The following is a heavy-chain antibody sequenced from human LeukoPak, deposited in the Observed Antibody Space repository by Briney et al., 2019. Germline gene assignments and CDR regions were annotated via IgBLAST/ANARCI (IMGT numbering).Heavy chain of an antibody. CDR1: GGSIISGGYY. CDR3: AKSGDGYNFDY. D-gene: IGHD5-24*01. Sequence: SQTLSLTCTVSGGSIISGGYYWSWIRQHPGMGLEWIGYIYYSGTTYYNPSLKSRVTISVDTSNNQFSLKVTSVTAADTAVYCCAKSGDGYNFDYWGQGTLVTVSS. V-gene: IGHV4-31*03. CDR2: IYYSGTT. J-gene: IGHJ4*02.